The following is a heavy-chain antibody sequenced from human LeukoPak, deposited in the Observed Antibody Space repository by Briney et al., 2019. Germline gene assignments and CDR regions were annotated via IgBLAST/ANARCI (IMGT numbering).Heavy chain of an antibody. Sequence: ASVKVSCKASGYTFTSYGISWVRQAPGQGLEWMGWISAYNGNTNYAEKLQGRVTMTTDTSTSIAYMELRSLRSDGTAVYYCATVPVRYYDILTGSYVLDYWGQGTLVTVSS. CDR3: ATVPVRYYDILTGSYVLDY. CDR1: GYTFTSYG. J-gene: IGHJ4*02. CDR2: ISAYNGNT. V-gene: IGHV1-18*01. D-gene: IGHD3-9*01.